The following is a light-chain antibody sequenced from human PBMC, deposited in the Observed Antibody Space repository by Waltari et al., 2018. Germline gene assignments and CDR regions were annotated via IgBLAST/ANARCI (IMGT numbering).Light chain of an antibody. J-gene: IGKJ4*01. CDR3: QQTYVTPRT. V-gene: IGKV1-39*01. CDR1: QSFSSY. Sequence: DIQMTQSPSSLSASVGDRVTITCRASQSFSSYLNWYQQKPGKAPKLLIYAASSLQSGVPSRFSGSGSGTDFTLTISSLQPEDFATYYCQQTYVTPRTFGGGTKVQIK. CDR2: AAS.